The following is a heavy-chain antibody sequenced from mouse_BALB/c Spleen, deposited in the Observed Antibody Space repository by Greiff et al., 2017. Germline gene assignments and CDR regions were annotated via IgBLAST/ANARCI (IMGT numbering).Heavy chain of an antibody. Sequence: VKLQQSGAELAKPGASVKMSCKASGYTFTSYWMHWVKQRPGQGLEWIGYINPSTGYTEYNQKFKDKATLTADKSSSTAYMQLSSLTSEDSAVYYCANYYSSSNEYYAMDYWGQGTAVTVSS. CDR3: ANYYSSSNEYYAMDY. J-gene: IGHJ4*01. V-gene: IGHV1-7*01. D-gene: IGHD1-1*01. CDR1: GYTFTSYW. CDR2: INPSTGYT.